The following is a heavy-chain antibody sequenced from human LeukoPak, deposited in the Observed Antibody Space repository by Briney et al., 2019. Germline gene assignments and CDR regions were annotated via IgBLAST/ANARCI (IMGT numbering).Heavy chain of an antibody. Sequence: PSETLSLTCTVSGVSISSYYWSWLRQPAGKGLEWVGRIYTSGSTNYTPSLKSRVTMSVDTSKNHFSLKLSSVTAADAAVYYCARVVARYGGEFDYWGQGTLVTVSS. V-gene: IGHV4-4*07. CDR2: IYTSGST. J-gene: IGHJ4*02. D-gene: IGHD3-16*01. CDR1: GVSISSYY. CDR3: ARVVARYGGEFDY.